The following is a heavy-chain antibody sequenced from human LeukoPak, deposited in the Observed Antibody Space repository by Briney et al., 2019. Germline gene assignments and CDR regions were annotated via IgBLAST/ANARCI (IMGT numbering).Heavy chain of an antibody. CDR2: IYYSGST. J-gene: IGHJ4*02. CDR1: GDSISSYY. V-gene: IGHV4-59*08. Sequence: SQTLPLTCTVSGDSISSYYWSWIRQPPGKGLEWIGYIYYSGSTNYNPSLKSRVAISVDTSKNQFSLKLSSVTAADTAVYYCARFYYGSGSPPLDYWGQGTLVTVSS. D-gene: IGHD3-10*01. CDR3: ARFYYGSGSPPLDY.